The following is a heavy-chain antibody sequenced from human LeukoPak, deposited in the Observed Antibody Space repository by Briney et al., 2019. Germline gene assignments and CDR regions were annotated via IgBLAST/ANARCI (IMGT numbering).Heavy chain of an antibody. CDR3: ARHGGVAAAGTPHYYYYYFDY. CDR1: GYSFTSYW. J-gene: IGHJ4*02. V-gene: IGHV5-51*01. Sequence: GESLKISCKGSGYSFTSYWIGWVRQMPGKGLEWMGIIYPGDSDTRYSPSFQGQVTISADKSISTAYLQWSSLKASDTAMYYCARHGGVAAAGTPHYYYYYFDYWGQGTLVTVSS. D-gene: IGHD6-13*01. CDR2: IYPGDSDT.